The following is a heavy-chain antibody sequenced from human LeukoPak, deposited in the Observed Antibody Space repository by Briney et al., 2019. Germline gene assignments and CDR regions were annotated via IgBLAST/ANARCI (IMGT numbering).Heavy chain of an antibody. Sequence: SETLSLTCTVSGGSISSGSYCWSWIRQPPGKGLESIGEINHSGSTNYNPSLKSRVTISVDTSKNQSSLKLSSVTAADTAVYYCARVTPQRHQTVYSSGWFSNYFDYWGQGTLVTVSS. CDR2: INHSGST. CDR3: ARVTPQRHQTVYSSGWFSNYFDY. D-gene: IGHD6-19*01. V-gene: IGHV4-39*07. CDR1: GGSISSGSYC. J-gene: IGHJ4*02.